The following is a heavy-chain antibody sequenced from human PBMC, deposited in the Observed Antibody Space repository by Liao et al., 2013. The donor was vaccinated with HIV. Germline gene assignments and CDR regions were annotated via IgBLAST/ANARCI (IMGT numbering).Heavy chain of an antibody. CDR2: ISHSGST. V-gene: IGHV4-34*01. CDR1: GGSFSGFH. J-gene: IGHJ5*02. CDR3: ARGSSIASAGSFDP. D-gene: IGHD3-10*01. Sequence: QVQLQQWGAGLLKPSETLSLTCAVYGGSFSGFHWSWIRQPPGKGLEWIGDISHSGSTNYRPSLKSRMTISVDTSKNQFSLKLTSVTAADAAVYYCARGSSIASAGSFDPWGQGTLVTVSS.